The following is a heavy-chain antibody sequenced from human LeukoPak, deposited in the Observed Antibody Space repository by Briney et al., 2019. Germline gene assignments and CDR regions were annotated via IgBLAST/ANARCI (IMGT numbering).Heavy chain of an antibody. V-gene: IGHV3-43*01. Sequence: PGGSLRLSCAASGFTYEDYTMHWVRQAPGKTLEWVALISWDGTTYYTDSVKGRFTISRDNSKNSLYLQMDTLRSEDTAFYYCVKDLSYGSSGYVFEYWGQGALVTVSS. CDR2: ISWDGTT. CDR1: GFTYEDYT. CDR3: VKDLSYGSSGYVFEY. J-gene: IGHJ4*02. D-gene: IGHD3-22*01.